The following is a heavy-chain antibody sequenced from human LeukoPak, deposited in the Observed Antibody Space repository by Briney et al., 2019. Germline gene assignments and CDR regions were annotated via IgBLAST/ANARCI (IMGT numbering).Heavy chain of an antibody. D-gene: IGHD4-17*01. J-gene: IGHJ4*02. CDR3: ARHLGATVNTLYYFDY. CDR1: GYSFTSYW. Sequence: GESLQISCKGSGYSFTSYWIGWVRRMPGKGLEWMGIIYPGDSDTRYSPSSQGQVTISADKSISTAYLQWSSLKASDTAMYYCARHLGATVNTLYYFDYWGQGTLVTVSS. V-gene: IGHV5-51*01. CDR2: IYPGDSDT.